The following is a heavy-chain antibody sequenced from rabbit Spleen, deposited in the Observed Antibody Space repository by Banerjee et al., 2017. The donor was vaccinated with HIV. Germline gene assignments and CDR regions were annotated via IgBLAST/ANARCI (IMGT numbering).Heavy chain of an antibody. D-gene: IGHD1-1*01. Sequence: QSLEESGGDLVKPGASLTLTCTASGFTVSSGYWIWWVRQAPGKGLEWIGCIGPGIGGSTYVASSAKGLFSSTSSTSLNTVPLQLTRLTAADTATYSFTREDGGGHDIDGDLNLWGQGTLVTVS. V-gene: IGHV1S40*01. CDR2: IGPGIGGST. CDR3: TREDGGGHDIDGDLNL. J-gene: IGHJ4*01. CDR1: GFTVSSGYW.